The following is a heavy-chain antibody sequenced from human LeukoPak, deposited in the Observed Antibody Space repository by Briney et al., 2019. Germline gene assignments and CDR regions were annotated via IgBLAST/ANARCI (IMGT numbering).Heavy chain of an antibody. CDR2: IYTSGST. CDR3: ASDRDYYDSSGYYWYFDL. V-gene: IGHV4-4*07. J-gene: IGHJ2*01. CDR1: GGSISSYY. D-gene: IGHD3-22*01. Sequence: SSETLSLTCTVSGGSISSYYWSWIRQPAGKGLEWIGRIYTSGSTNYNPSLKSRVTMSVDTSKNQFSLKLSSVNAADTAVYYCASDRDYYDSSGYYWYFDLWGRGTLVTVSS.